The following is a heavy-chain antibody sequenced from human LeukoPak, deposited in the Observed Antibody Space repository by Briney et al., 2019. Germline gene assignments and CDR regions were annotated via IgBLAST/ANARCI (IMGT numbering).Heavy chain of an antibody. V-gene: IGHV3-23*01. Sequence: GGSLRLSCAASGFTFDDYGMSWVRQAPGKGLEWVSAISGSGGSTYYADSVKGRFTISRDNSKNTLYLQMNSLRAEDTAVYYCAKAALRLLWFGELLYGPDYYYYMDVWGKGTTVTTSS. CDR3: AKAALRLLWFGELLYGPDYYYYMDV. CDR2: ISGSGGST. CDR1: GFTFDDYG. J-gene: IGHJ6*03. D-gene: IGHD3-10*01.